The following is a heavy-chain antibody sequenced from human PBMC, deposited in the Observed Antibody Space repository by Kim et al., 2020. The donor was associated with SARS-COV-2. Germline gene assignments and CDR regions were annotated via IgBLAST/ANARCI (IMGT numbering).Heavy chain of an antibody. CDR1: GFTFSSYG. CDR3: ARGGATVRPWYFDL. Sequence: GGSLRLSCSASGFTFSSYGMHWVRQAPGKGLEWVAVISYDGSNKYYADSVKGRFTISRDNSKNTLYLQMNSLRAEDTAVYYCARGGATVRPWYFDLWGRGTLVTVSS. CDR2: ISYDGSNK. J-gene: IGHJ2*01. D-gene: IGHD4-17*01. V-gene: IGHV3-30*03.